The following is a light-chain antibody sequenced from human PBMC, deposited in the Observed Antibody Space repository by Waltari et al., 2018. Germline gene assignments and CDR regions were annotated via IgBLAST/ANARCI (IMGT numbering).Light chain of an antibody. Sequence: DIQLTQSPSFLSASVRDRVTITCRASQGISNYLAWYQQKPGKAPKLLIYSASTLQSGVPSRFSGSGSGTDFTLTISTLQAEDVAVYYCMQVTHWPHTFGQGTSLEI. CDR3: MQVTHWPHT. V-gene: IGKV1-9*01. J-gene: IGKJ2*01. CDR2: SAS. CDR1: QGISNY.